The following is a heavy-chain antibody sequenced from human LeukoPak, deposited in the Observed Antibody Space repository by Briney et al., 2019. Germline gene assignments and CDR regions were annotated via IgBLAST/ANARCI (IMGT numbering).Heavy chain of an antibody. V-gene: IGHV3-21*01. D-gene: IGHD2-15*01. CDR3: ARLGYCNSGSCDY. CDR2: ISSSGSYI. Sequence: GGSLRLSCAASGFAFSSYSMNWVRQAPGKGLEWVSSISSSGSYIYYADSVKGRFTISRDNTKNSLYLQITGLRAEDTAVYYCARLGYCNSGSCDYWGQGTLVTVSS. CDR1: GFAFSSYS. J-gene: IGHJ4*02.